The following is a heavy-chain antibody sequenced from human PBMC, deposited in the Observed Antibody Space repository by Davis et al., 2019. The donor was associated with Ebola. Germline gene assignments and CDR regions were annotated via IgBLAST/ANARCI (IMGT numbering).Heavy chain of an antibody. Sequence: AASVKVSCKASGYTFPSYDINWVRQATGHGLEWMGWMNPNRGNTGYAQKFQGRVTMTRNTSISTAYMELSSLRSEDTAVYYCARCCWVRGKPYYYGMDVWGQGTTVTVSS. V-gene: IGHV1-8*01. CDR1: GYTFPSYD. D-gene: IGHD3-10*01. CDR3: ARCCWVRGKPYYYGMDV. CDR2: MNPNRGNT. J-gene: IGHJ6*02.